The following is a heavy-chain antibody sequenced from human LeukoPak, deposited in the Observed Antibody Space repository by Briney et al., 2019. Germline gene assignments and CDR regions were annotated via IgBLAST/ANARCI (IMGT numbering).Heavy chain of an antibody. CDR2: INPNNGGT. J-gene: IGHJ4*02. Sequence: ASVKVSCKASGYTFTGYYMHWVRQAPGQRLEWMGWINPNNGGTNYAQKFQGRVTMTRDTSISTAYMALSGLRSDDTAVYYCARVKSSGWYYAYWGQGTLVTVSS. D-gene: IGHD6-19*01. CDR3: ARVKSSGWYYAY. CDR1: GYTFTGYY. V-gene: IGHV1-2*02.